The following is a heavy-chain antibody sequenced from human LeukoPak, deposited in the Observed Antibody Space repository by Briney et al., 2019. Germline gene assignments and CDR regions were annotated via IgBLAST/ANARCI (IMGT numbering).Heavy chain of an antibody. V-gene: IGHV3-23*01. CDR1: GFTFSGYG. CDR3: AKQEDGLDY. J-gene: IGHJ4*02. Sequence: GGSLRLSCVASGFTFSGYGMSWVRLPPGKGMEWVSDIRGSDGNTYYADSVKGRFTISRDNSKNTLYLQMNSLRAEDTAVYYCAKQEDGLDYWGQGTLVTVSS. CDR2: IRGSDGNT. D-gene: IGHD5-24*01.